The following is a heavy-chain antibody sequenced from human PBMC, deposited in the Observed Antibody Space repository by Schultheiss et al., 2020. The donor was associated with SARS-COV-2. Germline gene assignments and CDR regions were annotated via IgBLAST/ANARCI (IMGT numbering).Heavy chain of an antibody. CDR2: IHYSGST. J-gene: IGHJ6*02. CDR1: GGSISSYY. V-gene: IGHV4-59*08. D-gene: IGHD2-21*02. Sequence: SQTLSLTCTVSGGSISSYYWSWIRQPPGKGLEWIGFIHYSGSTYYNPSLRSRLAISADTSKNQFSLKLSSVTAADTAVYYCARVRVTYYYGMDVWGQGTTVTVSS. CDR3: ARVRVTYYYGMDV.